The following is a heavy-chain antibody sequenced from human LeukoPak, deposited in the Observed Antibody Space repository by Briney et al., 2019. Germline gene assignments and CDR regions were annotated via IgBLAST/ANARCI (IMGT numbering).Heavy chain of an antibody. CDR2: IYYSGST. V-gene: IGHV4-59*01. CDR1: GDSISSYY. CDR3: ARPLGNGYSYWYFDL. D-gene: IGHD3-22*01. Sequence: PSETLSLTCTVSGDSISSYYWNWIRQPPGKGLEWIGYIYYSGSTSNNPSLQSRVTISIDTSKNQISLKLSSVTAADTAVHYCARPLGNGYSYWYFDLWGRGTLVTVSS. J-gene: IGHJ2*01.